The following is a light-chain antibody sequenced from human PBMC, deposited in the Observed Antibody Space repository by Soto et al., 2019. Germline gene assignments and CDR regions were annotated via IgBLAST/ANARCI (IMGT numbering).Light chain of an antibody. CDR1: HSIGSY. CDR3: QQRSRWPLT. Sequence: EIVLTQSPATLSLSPGERATLSCRASHSIGSYLAWYQQIPGQAPRLLIYDASNRATGIPARFSGSGSGTDFTLTISSLEPEDFAVYYCQQRSRWPLTFGAGTKVEIK. J-gene: IGKJ4*01. V-gene: IGKV3-11*01. CDR2: DAS.